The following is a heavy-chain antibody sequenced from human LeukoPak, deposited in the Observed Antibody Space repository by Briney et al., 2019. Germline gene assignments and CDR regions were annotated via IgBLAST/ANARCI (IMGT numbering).Heavy chain of an antibody. CDR3: VRRTASDF. Sequence: GGYLRLSCAASGFTFTSYVMSWVRQAPGKGLEWVASVGGGGDYTYYSDSVKGRFTISRDNSENAVYLQMKSLRAEDTAVYYCVRRTASDFWGQGALVTVSS. D-gene: IGHD2-21*02. J-gene: IGHJ4*02. CDR1: GFTFTSYV. CDR2: VGGGGDYT. V-gene: IGHV3-23*01.